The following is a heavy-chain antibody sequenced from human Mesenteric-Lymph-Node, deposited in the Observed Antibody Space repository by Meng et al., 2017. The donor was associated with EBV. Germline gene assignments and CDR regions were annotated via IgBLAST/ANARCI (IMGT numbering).Heavy chain of an antibody. CDR2: IFYDGRT. V-gene: IGHV4-39*01. J-gene: IGHJ5*02. CDR1: VGHISSSSYY. Sequence: QLQESGPVLVNPSETLSSSCTCSVGHISSSSYYWCWFRQPPGKGLDWIGTIFYDGRTHYSSSLESRVTISVDTSKNQFSLKLTSVTAADTAVYYCARPDTSTSIFNLATWGQGTLVTVSS. D-gene: IGHD3-3*01. CDR3: ARPDTSTSIFNLAT.